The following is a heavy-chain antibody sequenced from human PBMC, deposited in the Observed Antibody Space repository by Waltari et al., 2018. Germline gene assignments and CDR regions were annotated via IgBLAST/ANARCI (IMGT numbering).Heavy chain of an antibody. CDR2: IYFRGST. V-gene: IGHV4-31*03. J-gene: IGHJ5*02. Sequence: QVQLQESGPGLVKPSQTLSLTCTVSGGSISSGGYYWSWIRQHPGKGLEWIGYIYFRGSTYYNPSLKSRVTISVDTSKNQFSLKLSSVTAADTAVYYCARGLTGTTSWFDPWGQGTLVTVSS. D-gene: IGHD1-7*01. CDR3: ARGLTGTTSWFDP. CDR1: GGSISSGGYY.